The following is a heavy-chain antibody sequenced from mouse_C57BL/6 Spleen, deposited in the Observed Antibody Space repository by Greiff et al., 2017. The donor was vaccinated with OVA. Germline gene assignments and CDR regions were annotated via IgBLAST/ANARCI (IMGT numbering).Heavy chain of an antibody. CDR1: GFTFSDYG. CDR2: ISSGSSTI. Sequence: EVKLEESGGGLVKPGGSLKLSCAASGFTFSDYGMHWVRQAPEKGLEWVAYISSGSSTIYYADTVKGRFTISRDNAKNTLFLQMTSLRSEDTAMYYCARENWDTYFDYWGQGTTLTVSS. D-gene: IGHD4-1*01. CDR3: ARENWDTYFDY. J-gene: IGHJ2*01. V-gene: IGHV5-17*01.